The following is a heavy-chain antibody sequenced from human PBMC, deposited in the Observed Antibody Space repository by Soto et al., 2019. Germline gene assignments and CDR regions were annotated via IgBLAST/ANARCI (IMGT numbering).Heavy chain of an antibody. CDR2: IFYSGGT. D-gene: IGHD3-22*01. CDR1: GGSILDSTYY. J-gene: IGHJ5*02. CDR3: ARQASGYYYGWFDP. Sequence: SETLSLSCTVSGGSILDSTYYWAWIRQSPGKGLEWIGTIFYSGGTFYTPSLKSRVTMSVDTSNNQFSLKLSSVTAADTAVYYCARQASGYYYGWFDPWGQGTLVTVSS. V-gene: IGHV4-39*01.